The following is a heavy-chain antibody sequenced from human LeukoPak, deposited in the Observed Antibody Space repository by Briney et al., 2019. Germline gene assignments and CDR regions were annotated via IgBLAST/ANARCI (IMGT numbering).Heavy chain of an antibody. V-gene: IGHV3-30*18. Sequence: GGSLRLSCAASGFTFSSYGMHWVRQAPGKGLEWVAVISYDGSIKYYADSVKGRFTISRDNSKNTLYLQMNSLRAEDTAVYYCAKEWVGYSSGWYDYWGQGTLVTVSS. J-gene: IGHJ4*02. CDR3: AKEWVGYSSGWYDY. D-gene: IGHD6-19*01. CDR2: ISYDGSIK. CDR1: GFTFSSYG.